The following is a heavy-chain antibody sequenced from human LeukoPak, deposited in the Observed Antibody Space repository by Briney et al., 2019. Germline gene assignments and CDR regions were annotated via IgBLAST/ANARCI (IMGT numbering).Heavy chain of an antibody. CDR1: GYTFTSYG. CDR3: AGTSGTTGTTDFDY. V-gene: IGHV1-18*01. Sequence: ASVKVSCKASGYTFTSYGISWVRQAPGQGLEWMGWISAYNGNTNYAQKLQGRVTMTTDTSTSTAYMELRSLRSDDTAVYYCAGTSGTTGTTDFDYWGQGTLVTVSS. J-gene: IGHJ4*02. CDR2: ISAYNGNT. D-gene: IGHD1-1*01.